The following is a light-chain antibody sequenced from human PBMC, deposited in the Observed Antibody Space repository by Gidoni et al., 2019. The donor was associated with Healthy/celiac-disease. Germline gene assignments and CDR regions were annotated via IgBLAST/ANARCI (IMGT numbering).Light chain of an antibody. CDR2: KAS. J-gene: IGKJ4*01. V-gene: IGKV1-5*03. CDR1: QSISSW. Sequence: DIQMTPSPSTLSASVGDRVTITCRASQSISSWLAWYQQKPGKAPKLLISKASSLESGVPSRFSGRGSGTEFTLTISSLQPDDFATYYCQQYNSYLTFXGXTKVEIK. CDR3: QQYNSYLT.